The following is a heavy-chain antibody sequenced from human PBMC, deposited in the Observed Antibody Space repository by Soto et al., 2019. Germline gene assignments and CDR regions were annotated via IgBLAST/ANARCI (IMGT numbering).Heavy chain of an antibody. D-gene: IGHD4-17*01. CDR2: IFSDNER. Sequence: QVTLKESGPALVKPTEPLTLTCTASGFSLTTGKMGVSWIRQPPGKALEWLAHIFSDNERSYSTSVQGRLTISKDTSGSQVVLSMTNVDPVDTATYYCARMNVDSYQFYCAMDVWGQGTTVTVSS. CDR1: GFSLTTGKMG. V-gene: IGHV2-26*01. CDR3: ARMNVDSYQFYCAMDV. J-gene: IGHJ6*02.